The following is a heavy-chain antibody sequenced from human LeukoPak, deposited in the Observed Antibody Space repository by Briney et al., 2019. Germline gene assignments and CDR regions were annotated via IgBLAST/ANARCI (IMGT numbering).Heavy chain of an antibody. CDR3: AKGDGEVAPYYYYCGMDV. Sequence: GGSLRLSCAASGFTFSSYAMSWVRQAPGKGLEWVSGISGSGGSTYYADSVKGRFTISRDNSENTLYLQRNSLRAEDTAVYYCAKGDGEVAPYYYYCGMDVWGQGTRVTVPS. CDR1: GFTFSSYA. D-gene: IGHD3-3*01. V-gene: IGHV3-23*01. J-gene: IGHJ6*02. CDR2: ISGSGGST.